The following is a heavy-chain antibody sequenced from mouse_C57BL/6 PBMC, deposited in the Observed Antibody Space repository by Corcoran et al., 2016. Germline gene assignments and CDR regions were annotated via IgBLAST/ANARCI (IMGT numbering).Heavy chain of an antibody. CDR3: ARSVYYGSSYPGWFAY. CDR2: IYPRDGST. D-gene: IGHD1-1*01. CDR1: GYTFTSYD. J-gene: IGHJ3*01. V-gene: IGHV1-85*01. Sequence: QVQLQQSGPELVKPGASVKLSCKASGYTFTSYDINWVKQRPGQGLEWIGWIYPRDGSTKYNEKFKGKATLTVDTSSSTAYMELHSLTSEDSAVYFCARSVYYGSSYPGWFAYWGQGTLVTVSA.